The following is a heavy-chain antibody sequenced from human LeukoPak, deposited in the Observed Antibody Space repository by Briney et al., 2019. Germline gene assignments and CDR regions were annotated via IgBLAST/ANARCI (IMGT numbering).Heavy chain of an antibody. V-gene: IGHV4-34*01. CDR3: ARARDFTIFGVVFGWSDP. CDR1: GESFSAYY. Sequence: NTSETLSLTCAVYGESFSAYYWTWIRQPPGKGLEWIGEINHSGSTNYNSSLKSRVTISIDTSKNQFSLKLSSVTAADTAVYYCARARDFTIFGVVFGWSDPWGQGTLVTVSS. D-gene: IGHD3-3*01. CDR2: INHSGST. J-gene: IGHJ5*02.